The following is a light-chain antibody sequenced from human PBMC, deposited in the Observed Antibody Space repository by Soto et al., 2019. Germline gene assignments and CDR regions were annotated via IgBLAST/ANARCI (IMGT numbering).Light chain of an antibody. CDR3: QVWDSGSDAV. J-gene: IGLJ7*01. Sequence: SSELTQPPSVSVAPGKTASITCGGNNIGSKSVHWYQQKPGQAPILVIYYDSDRPSGIPERFSGSNSGNTATLTISRVEAEDEADYYCQVWDSGSDAVFGGGTQLTVL. CDR2: YDS. V-gene: IGLV3-21*04. CDR1: NIGSKS.